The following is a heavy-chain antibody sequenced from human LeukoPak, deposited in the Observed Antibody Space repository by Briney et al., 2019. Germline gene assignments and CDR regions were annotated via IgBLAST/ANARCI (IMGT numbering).Heavy chain of an antibody. D-gene: IGHD3-22*01. Sequence: QPGGSLRLSCAASGFTFSSYAMSRVRQAPGKGLEWVSAISGSGGSTYYADSVKGRLTISRDNSKNTLYLQMNSLRAEDTAVYYCAKEPYDSSGYEYYFDYWGQGTLVTVSS. J-gene: IGHJ4*02. CDR3: AKEPYDSSGYEYYFDY. CDR2: ISGSGGST. V-gene: IGHV3-23*01. CDR1: GFTFSSYA.